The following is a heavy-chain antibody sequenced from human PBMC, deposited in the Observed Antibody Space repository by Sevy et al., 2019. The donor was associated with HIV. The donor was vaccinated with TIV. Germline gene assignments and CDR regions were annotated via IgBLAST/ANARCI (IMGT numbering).Heavy chain of an antibody. CDR1: GFTFSIYT. CDR3: AREGCTQPHAY. D-gene: IGHD2-8*01. V-gene: IGHV3-23*01. J-gene: IGHJ4*02. Sequence: GGSLRLSCAASGFTFSIYTMSWVRQAPGKGLEWVSTFCFGGSKIYYADSVKGRFTISRDNSRNTVYLQMNSLRADDTAVYYCAREGCTQPHAYWGQGTLVTVSS. CDR2: FCFGGSKI.